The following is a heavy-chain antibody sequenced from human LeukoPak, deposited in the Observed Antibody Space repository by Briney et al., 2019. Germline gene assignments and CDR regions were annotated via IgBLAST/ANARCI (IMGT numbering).Heavy chain of an antibody. Sequence: PGGSLRLSCAASGFTFSDYYMSWIRQAPGKGLEWVSYISSSGSTIYYADSVKGRFTISRDNAKNSLYLQMNSLRAEDTAVYYCASGYSSSWYYFDYWGQGTLVTVSS. V-gene: IGHV3-11*01. CDR3: ASGYSSSWYYFDY. CDR2: ISSSGSTI. J-gene: IGHJ4*02. CDR1: GFTFSDYY. D-gene: IGHD6-13*01.